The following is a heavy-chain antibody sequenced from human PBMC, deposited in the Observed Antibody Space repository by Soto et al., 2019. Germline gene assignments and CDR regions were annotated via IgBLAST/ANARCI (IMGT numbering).Heavy chain of an antibody. V-gene: IGHV1-46*03. CDR2: INSDGGST. J-gene: IGHJ4*02. CDR1: GYTFTTYY. CDR3: TRETGDAVAKNFDY. D-gene: IGHD6-19*01. Sequence: ASVRVSCKASGYTFTTYYIHWVRQASGQGLEWIGIINSDGGSTTYAQKFQGRVTMTRDTSTSTVYMELSSLRSEDTAVYYCTRETGDAVAKNFDYWGQGTLVTV.